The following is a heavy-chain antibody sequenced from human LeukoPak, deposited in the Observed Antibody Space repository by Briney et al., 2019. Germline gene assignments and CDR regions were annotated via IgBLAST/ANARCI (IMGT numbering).Heavy chain of an antibody. J-gene: IGHJ4*02. CDR3: AKGYCRGISCYSDY. D-gene: IGHD2-2*02. CDR1: GFTFSSYA. Sequence: PGGSLRPSCAASGFTFSSYAISWVRQAPGKGLEWVSGISGSGGSTYYADSVKGRFTISRDNSKNTLYLQMNSLRAEDTAVYYCAKGYCRGISCYSDYWGQGTLVTVSS. V-gene: IGHV3-23*01. CDR2: ISGSGGST.